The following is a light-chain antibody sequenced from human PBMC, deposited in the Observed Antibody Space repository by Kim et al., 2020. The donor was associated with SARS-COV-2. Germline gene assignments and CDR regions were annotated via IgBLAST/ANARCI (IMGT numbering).Light chain of an antibody. J-gene: IGKJ4*01. V-gene: IGKV3-11*01. CDR2: EAS. CDR1: QSVSSY. Sequence: LSPGERATLSCRASQSVSSYLAWYQQKPGQAPRLLIYEASNRATGIPARFSGSGSGTDFTLTISSLEPEDFAIYYCQHRRNWPLTFGGGTKMEIK. CDR3: QHRRNWPLT.